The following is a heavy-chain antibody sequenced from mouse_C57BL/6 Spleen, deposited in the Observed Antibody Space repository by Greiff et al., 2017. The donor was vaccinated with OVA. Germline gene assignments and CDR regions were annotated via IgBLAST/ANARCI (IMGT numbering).Heavy chain of an antibody. V-gene: IGHV1-55*01. CDR3: ARSYDYGEYYFDY. J-gene: IGHJ2*01. CDR1: GYTFTSYW. CDR2: IYPGSGST. Sequence: QVHVKQPGAELVKPGASVKMSCKASGYTFTSYWITWVKQRPGQGLEWIGDIYPGSGSTNYNEKFKSKATLTVDTSSSTAYMQLSSLTSEDSAVYDCARSYDYGEYYFDYWGQGTTLTVSS. D-gene: IGHD2-4*01.